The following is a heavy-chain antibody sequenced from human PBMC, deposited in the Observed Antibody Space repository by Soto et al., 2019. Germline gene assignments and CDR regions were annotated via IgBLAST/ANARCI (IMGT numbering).Heavy chain of an antibody. CDR1: GYTYTSYD. D-gene: IGHD1-1*01. J-gene: IGHJ4*02. CDR3: AREPRTGTIDY. V-gene: IGHV1-8*01. CDR2: MNPNSGNT. Sequence: QVQLVQSGAEVKKPGASVKVSCKASGYTYTSYDINWVRQATGQGLEWMGWMNPNSGNTVDAQKFQGXXTXTXXTSISTAYMELSSLRSEDTAVYYCAREPRTGTIDYWGQGTLVTVSS.